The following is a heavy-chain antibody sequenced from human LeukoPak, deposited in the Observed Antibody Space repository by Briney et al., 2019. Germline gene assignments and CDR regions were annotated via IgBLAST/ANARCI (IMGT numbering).Heavy chain of an antibody. Sequence: GGSLRLSCAASGFNFNKYDMTWARQAPGKGLEWVSTITGRSDKTYYTDSVKGRFVTSRDNSKDTLYLQMSSLRAEDAALYYCAKGGWLDDLGQGALVTVSS. V-gene: IGHV3-23*01. CDR2: ITGRSDKT. CDR3: AKGGWLDD. D-gene: IGHD6-19*01. CDR1: GFNFNKYD. J-gene: IGHJ4*02.